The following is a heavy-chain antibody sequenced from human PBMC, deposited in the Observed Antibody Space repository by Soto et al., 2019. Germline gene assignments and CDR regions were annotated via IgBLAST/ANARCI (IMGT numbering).Heavy chain of an antibody. Sequence: GGSLRLSCAASGFTFSSYGMHWVRQAPGKGLEWVAVIWYDGSNKYYADSVKGRFTISRDNSKNTLYLQMNSLRAEDTAVYYCARGMTTAFFLDYWGQGTLVTVSS. CDR3: ARGMTTAFFLDY. CDR1: GFTFSSYG. D-gene: IGHD4-17*01. CDR2: IWYDGSNK. V-gene: IGHV3-33*01. J-gene: IGHJ4*02.